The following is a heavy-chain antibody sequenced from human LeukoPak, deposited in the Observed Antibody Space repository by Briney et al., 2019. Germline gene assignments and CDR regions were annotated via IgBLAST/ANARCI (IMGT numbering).Heavy chain of an antibody. CDR3: ARHRGYSSGWYGKRDYYYYGMDV. J-gene: IGHJ6*02. CDR2: IYYSGST. V-gene: IGHV4-39*01. CDR1: GGSISSYY. D-gene: IGHD6-19*01. Sequence: SETLSLTCTVSGGSISSYYWGWIRQPPGKGLEWIGSIYYSGSTYYNPSLKSRVTISVDTSKNQFSLKLSSVTAADTAVYYCARHRGYSSGWYGKRDYYYYGMDVWGQGTTVTVSS.